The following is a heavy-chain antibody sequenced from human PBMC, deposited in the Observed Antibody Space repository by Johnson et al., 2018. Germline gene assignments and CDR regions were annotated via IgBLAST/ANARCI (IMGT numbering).Heavy chain of an antibody. Sequence: VQLGQSGGGVVQPGRSLRLSCAASGLTFSDYGMHWVRQVPGKGLEWVDLIWYDGSTKYYADPVKGRFTISRDNSKNTLYLQMSGLRAEDTGMYYCGRDPSSNYSYAMDVGGQGTTVTVSS. CDR3: GRDPSSNYSYAMDV. D-gene: IGHD6-19*01. CDR2: IWYDGSTK. CDR1: GLTFSDYG. J-gene: IGHJ6*02. V-gene: IGHV3-33*08.